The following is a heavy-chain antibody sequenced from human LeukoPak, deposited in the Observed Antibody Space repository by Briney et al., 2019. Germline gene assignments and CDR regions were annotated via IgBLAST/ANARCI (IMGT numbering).Heavy chain of an antibody. Sequence: GASVKVSCKASGYTFTGYYMHWVRQAPGQGLEWMGWINPNSGGTNYAQKFQGRVTMTRDTSISTAYMELSRLRSDDTAVYYCARDSYDFWSGYTVSCWGQGTLVTVSS. V-gene: IGHV1-2*02. CDR1: GYTFTGYY. D-gene: IGHD3-3*01. CDR2: INPNSGGT. J-gene: IGHJ4*02. CDR3: ARDSYDFWSGYTVSC.